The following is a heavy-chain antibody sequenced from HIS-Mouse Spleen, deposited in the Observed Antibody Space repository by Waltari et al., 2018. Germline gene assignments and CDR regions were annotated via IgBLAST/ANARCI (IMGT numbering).Heavy chain of an antibody. CDR1: GGSLSSGSSY. Sequence: QLQLQESGPGLVKPSETLSLTCTVSGGSLSSGSSYWGCIRQPPGKGREWIGSIYYSGSTYYNPSLKSRVTISVDTSKNQFSLKLSSVTAADTAVYYCAREIPYSSSWYDWYFDLWGRGTLVTVSS. J-gene: IGHJ2*01. CDR2: IYYSGST. D-gene: IGHD6-13*01. V-gene: IGHV4-39*07. CDR3: AREIPYSSSWYDWYFDL.